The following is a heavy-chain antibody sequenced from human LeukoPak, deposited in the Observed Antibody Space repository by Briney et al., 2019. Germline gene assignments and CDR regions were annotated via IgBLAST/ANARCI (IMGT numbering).Heavy chain of an antibody. D-gene: IGHD3-10*01. Sequence: PGGSLRLSCAASGFTFSSYGMSWVRQPPGKGLEWIGEINHSGSTNYNPSLKSRVTISVDTSKNQFSLKLSSVTAADTAVYYCARGGHYYGSGNLLLRYYYMDVWGKGTTVTVSS. CDR1: GFTFSSYG. V-gene: IGHV4-34*01. J-gene: IGHJ6*03. CDR2: INHSGST. CDR3: ARGGHYYGSGNLLLRYYYMDV.